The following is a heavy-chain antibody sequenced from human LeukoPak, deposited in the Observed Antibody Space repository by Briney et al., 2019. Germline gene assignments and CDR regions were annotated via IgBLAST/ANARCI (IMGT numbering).Heavy chain of an antibody. Sequence: SGTLSLTCAVSGGSISSNNWWSWVRQPPGKGLEWIGEIYHSGGTNYNPSLKSRVTISLDKSKNQFSLKLNSVTAADTAVYYCARFSVAGTNFDYWGQGTLVTVSS. J-gene: IGHJ4*02. D-gene: IGHD6-19*01. CDR2: IYHSGGT. CDR1: GGSISSNNW. V-gene: IGHV4-4*02. CDR3: ARFSVAGTNFDY.